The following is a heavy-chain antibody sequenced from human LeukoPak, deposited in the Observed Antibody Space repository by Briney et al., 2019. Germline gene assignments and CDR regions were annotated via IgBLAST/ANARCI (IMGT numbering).Heavy chain of an antibody. CDR1: GFAFSSYA. Sequence: GGSLRGSCAASGFAFSSYAMSWVREAPWKGLEWVSAISGSGGSTYYADSVKGRFTISRDNSKNTLYLQMNSLRAEDTAVYYCAKDQPVVVIVLFDYWGQGTLVTVSS. D-gene: IGHD3-22*01. CDR3: AKDQPVVVIVLFDY. CDR2: ISGSGGST. J-gene: IGHJ4*02. V-gene: IGHV3-23*01.